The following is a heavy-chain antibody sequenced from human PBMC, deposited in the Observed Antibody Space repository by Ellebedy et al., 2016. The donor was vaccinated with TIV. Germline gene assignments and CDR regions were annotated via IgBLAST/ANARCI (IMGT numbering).Heavy chain of an antibody. V-gene: IGHV3-7*01. Sequence: GESLKISCAASGFTFSDSWMDWVRQAPGKGLEWVANIKKDGSEKSYVDSVKGRFTISRDNAKNSLYLQMNSLRAEDTAVYYCSRSLDFWGQGTLVTVSS. J-gene: IGHJ4*02. CDR1: GFTFSDSW. CDR2: IKKDGSEK. CDR3: SRSLDF.